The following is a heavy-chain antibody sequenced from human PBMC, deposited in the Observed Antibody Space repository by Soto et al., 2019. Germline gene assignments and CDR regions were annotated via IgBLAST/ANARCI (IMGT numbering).Heavy chain of an antibody. Sequence: QVPLVQYGAAVKKPWASVKVSCKASGYTFTSYGINWVRQAPGQGLEWMGWSSAFNGKTNYAQNVQGRVTMTTDTSTNTAYMELRSLRSDDTAVYYCASYRVPKSSGYFPFDYWGQGTLVTVSS. D-gene: IGHD3-22*01. CDR2: SSAFNGKT. J-gene: IGHJ4*02. CDR1: GYTFTSYG. CDR3: ASYRVPKSSGYFPFDY. V-gene: IGHV1-18*01.